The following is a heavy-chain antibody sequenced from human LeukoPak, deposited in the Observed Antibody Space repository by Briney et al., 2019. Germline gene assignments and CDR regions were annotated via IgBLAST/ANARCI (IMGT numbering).Heavy chain of an antibody. CDR1: GFTFSSYA. J-gene: IGHJ4*02. CDR2: ISYDGSNK. D-gene: IGHD3-22*01. V-gene: IGHV3-30-3*01. Sequence: GGSLRLSCAASGFTFSSYAMHWVRQAPGKGLEWVAVISYDGSNKYYADSVKGRFTISRDNSKNTLYLRMNSLRAEDTAVYYCARGPASRITMIASLDYWGQGTLVTVSS. CDR3: ARGPASRITMIASLDY.